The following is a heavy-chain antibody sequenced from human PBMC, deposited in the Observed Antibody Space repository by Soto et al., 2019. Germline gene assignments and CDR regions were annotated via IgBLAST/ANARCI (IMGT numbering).Heavy chain of an antibody. J-gene: IGHJ5*02. D-gene: IGHD6-6*01. V-gene: IGHV4-31*03. Sequence: QVQLQESGPGLVKPSQTLSLTCTVSGGSISSGGYYWSWIRQHPGKGLEWIGYIYYSGSTYYNPSLKSRVTLLVDTSKNQSSLKLSSVTAADTAVDYCARGEAARPRGWFEPWGQGTLVTVSS. CDR2: IYYSGST. CDR3: ARGEAARPRGWFEP. CDR1: GGSISSGGYY.